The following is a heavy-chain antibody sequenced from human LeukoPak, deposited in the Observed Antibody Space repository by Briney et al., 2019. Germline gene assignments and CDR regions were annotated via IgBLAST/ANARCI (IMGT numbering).Heavy chain of an antibody. J-gene: IGHJ5*01. CDR1: GFTFSSYS. D-gene: IGHD3-10*01. CDR3: AKDAVRGSGRINWFDS. CDR2: ITGIDGST. V-gene: IGHV3-23*01. Sequence: GGSLRLSCAASGFTFSSYSMNWVRQAPGKGLEWVSGITGIDGSTYYADSVKGRFTISRDNFKNTLYLQMNSLRGEDTAAYYCAKDAVRGSGRINWFDSWGQGTLVIVSS.